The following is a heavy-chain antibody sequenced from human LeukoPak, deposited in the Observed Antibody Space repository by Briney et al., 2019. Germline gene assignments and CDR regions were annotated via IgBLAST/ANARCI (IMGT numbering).Heavy chain of an antibody. CDR1: GYTFTSYD. J-gene: IGHJ6*02. CDR2: MNPNSGNT. V-gene: IGHV1-8*01. D-gene: IGHD1-26*01. Sequence: ASVKVFCKASGYTFTSYDIKWVRQATGQGLEWMGWMNPNSGNTGYAQKFQGRVTMTRNTSISTAYMELSSLRSEDTAVYYCARERVGLPYYYYGMDVWGQGTTVTVSS. CDR3: ARERVGLPYYYYGMDV.